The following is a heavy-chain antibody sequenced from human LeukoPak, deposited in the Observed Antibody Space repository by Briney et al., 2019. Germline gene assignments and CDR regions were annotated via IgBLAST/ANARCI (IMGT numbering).Heavy chain of an antibody. J-gene: IGHJ4*02. CDR1: GFTFDDYA. V-gene: IGHV3-9*01. CDR2: ISWNSGSI. D-gene: IGHD6-19*01. CDR3: AKDRSGYGGDFDY. Sequence: GGSLRLSCAASGFTFDDYAMHWVRRAPGKGLEWVSGISWNSGSIGYADSVKGRFTISRDNAKNSLYLQMNSLRAEDTALYYCAKDRSGYGGDFDYWGQGTLVTVSS.